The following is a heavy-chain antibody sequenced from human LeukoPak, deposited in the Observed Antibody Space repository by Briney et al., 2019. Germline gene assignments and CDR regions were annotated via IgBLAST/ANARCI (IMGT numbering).Heavy chain of an antibody. CDR1: GGSISSYY. V-gene: IGHV4-59*01. J-gene: IGHJ6*03. CDR2: IYYTGST. CDR3: ARVNVVVPAANYYYYMDV. Sequence: SETLSLTCTVSGGSISSYYWSWIRQPPGKELEWIGSIYYTGSTNYNPSLKSRITISVDTSKNQFSLKLSSVTAADTAVYYCARVNVVVPAANYYYYMDVWGKGTTVTISS. D-gene: IGHD2-2*01.